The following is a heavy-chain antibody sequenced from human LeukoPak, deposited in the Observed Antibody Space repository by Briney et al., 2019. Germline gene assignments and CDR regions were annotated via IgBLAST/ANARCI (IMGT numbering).Heavy chain of an antibody. V-gene: IGHV3-23*01. Sequence: QPGGTLRLSCAASGFTFRTYGMTWVRQAPGKGLEWVSAISGSGSNTYYADSVKGRFTISRDNSKNTLYLQMNSLRAEDTAVYYCAELGITMIGGVWGKGTTVTISS. D-gene: IGHD3-10*02. CDR2: ISGSGSNT. J-gene: IGHJ6*04. CDR3: AELGITMIGGV. CDR1: GFTFRTYG.